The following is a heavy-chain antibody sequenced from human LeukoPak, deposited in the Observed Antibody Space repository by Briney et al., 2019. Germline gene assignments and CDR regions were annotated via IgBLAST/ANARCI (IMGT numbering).Heavy chain of an antibody. J-gene: IGHJ4*02. Sequence: GGSLRLSCAASGFTFSNYAMSWVRQAPGKGLEWVAFIRSKTFGGTTEYAASVKGRFTISRDDSKSIAYLQMNSLKTEDTAVYYCTRYSGRTDYWGQGTLVSVSS. D-gene: IGHD5-18*01. CDR2: IRSKTFGGTT. V-gene: IGHV3-49*04. CDR1: GFTFSNYA. CDR3: TRYSGRTDY.